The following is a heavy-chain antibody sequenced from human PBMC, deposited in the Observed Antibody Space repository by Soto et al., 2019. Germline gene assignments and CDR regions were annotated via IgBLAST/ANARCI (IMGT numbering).Heavy chain of an antibody. V-gene: IGHV3-21*01. CDR1: GFTFSSYS. CDR2: ISSSSNYI. CDR3: ARLRPYDSSLDAFDI. Sequence: PGGSLRLSCAASGFTFSSYSMNWVRQSPGKGLEWVSSISSSSNYIYYADSVKGRFTISRDNAKKSLHLQMNSLRAEDTAVYYCARLRPYDSSLDAFDIWGQGTMVTVSS. J-gene: IGHJ3*02. D-gene: IGHD3-22*01.